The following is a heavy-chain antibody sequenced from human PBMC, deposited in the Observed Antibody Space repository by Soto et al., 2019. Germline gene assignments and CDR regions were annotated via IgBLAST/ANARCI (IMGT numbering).Heavy chain of an antibody. CDR2: ISGSGGST. CDR3: AKAASQYFDSSGYYGS. J-gene: IGHJ5*02. Sequence: EVQLLESGGGLVQPGGSLRLSCAASGLIFSSYAMSWVRQAPGKGLEWVSGISGSGGSTYYADSVKGRFTISRDNSKNTRYLQMNSLRAEDTAVYYCAKAASQYFDSSGYYGSWGQGALVTVSS. D-gene: IGHD3-22*01. CDR1: GLIFSSYA. V-gene: IGHV3-23*01.